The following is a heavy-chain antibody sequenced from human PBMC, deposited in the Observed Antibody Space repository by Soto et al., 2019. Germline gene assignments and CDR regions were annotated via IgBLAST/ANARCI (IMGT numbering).Heavy chain of an antibody. CDR2: IYHSGST. Sequence: SETLSLTCTVSGGSISSSSYFWGWIRQPPGKGLEWIGSIYHSGSTSDKQSLRSRVNISVDTSKNQFSLKLSSVTAADTAVYFCARHAGYSSGRRWFDPWGQGTLVTVSS. V-gene: IGHV4-39*01. D-gene: IGHD3-22*01. J-gene: IGHJ5*02. CDR1: GGSISSSSYF. CDR3: ARHAGYSSGRRWFDP.